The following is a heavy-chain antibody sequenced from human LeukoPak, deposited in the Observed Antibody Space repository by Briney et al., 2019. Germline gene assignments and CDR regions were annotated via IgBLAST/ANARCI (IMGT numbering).Heavy chain of an antibody. D-gene: IGHD6-6*01. V-gene: IGHV1-46*01. J-gene: IGHJ4*02. CDR2: INPSGGST. Sequence: ASVTVSCKASGYTFTSYYVHWVRQAPGQGLEWMGIINPSGGSTNYAQKFQGRVSMTRDTSTSTVYMELSSLRSEDTAVYYCARDPARPNYFDYWGQGTLVTVSS. CDR1: GYTFTSYY. CDR3: ARDPARPNYFDY.